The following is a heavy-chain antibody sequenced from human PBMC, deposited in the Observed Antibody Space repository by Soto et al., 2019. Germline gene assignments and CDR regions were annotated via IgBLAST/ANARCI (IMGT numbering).Heavy chain of an antibody. V-gene: IGHV1-69*04. CDR1: GGTFSSYT. J-gene: IGHJ6*03. CDR3: ARDPPVDSPFLQDYYYYMDV. Sequence: SVKVSCKASGGTFSSYTISWVRQAPGQGLEWMGRIIPILGIANYAQKFQGRVTITADKSTSTAYMELSSLRSEDTAVYYCARDPPVDSPFLQDYYYYMDVWGKGTTVTVSS. CDR2: IIPILGIA. D-gene: IGHD4-4*01.